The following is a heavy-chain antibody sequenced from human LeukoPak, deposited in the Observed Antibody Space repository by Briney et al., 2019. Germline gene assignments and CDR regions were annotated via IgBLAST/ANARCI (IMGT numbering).Heavy chain of an antibody. J-gene: IGHJ3*02. V-gene: IGHV4-61*02. CDR2: IFSSGNN. CDR1: GGSMSSGTYY. D-gene: IGHD2-2*01. Sequence: SETLSLTCTVSGGSMSSGTYYWSWIRQPAGKGLEYIGRIFSSGNNNYNPSLKSRITMSTDTSKNQFSLNLSSVTAADSAVYYCARVSSWSAFDIWGQGTMVTVSS. CDR3: ARVSSWSAFDI.